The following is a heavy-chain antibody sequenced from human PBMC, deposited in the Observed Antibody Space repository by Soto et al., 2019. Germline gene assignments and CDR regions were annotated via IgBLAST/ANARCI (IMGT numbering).Heavy chain of an antibody. CDR1: GYTFTSYG. CDR3: ASVPRTGDCGYYY. CDR2: ISPYNGQT. Sequence: ASVKVSYKASGYTFTSYGISWVRQAPGQGIEWMGWISPYNGQTKYAQKLQGRVTLNTDTSTNTTYMELSSLISNYATLYFCASVPRTGDCGYYY. D-gene: IGHD7-27*01. J-gene: IGHJ6*01. V-gene: IGHV1-18*04.